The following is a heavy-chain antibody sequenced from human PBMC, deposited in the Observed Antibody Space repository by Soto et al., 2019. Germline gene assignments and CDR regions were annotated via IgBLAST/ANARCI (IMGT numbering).Heavy chain of an antibody. Sequence: SETLSLTCTVSGGSIDSDDYYWTWIRQPPGKGLEWIGYIYSSGTTPYNPSLESRLTISIDNSKNPLSLQMNSLRADETAVYYCAKRRGAGGHFDYWGQGALVTVSS. J-gene: IGHJ4*02. D-gene: IGHD2-15*01. CDR1: GGSIDSDDYY. CDR2: IYSSGTT. V-gene: IGHV4-30-4*01. CDR3: AKRRGAGGHFDY.